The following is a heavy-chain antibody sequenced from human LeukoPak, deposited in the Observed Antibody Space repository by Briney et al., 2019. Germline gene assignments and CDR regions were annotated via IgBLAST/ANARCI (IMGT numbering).Heavy chain of an antibody. CDR3: ARHVIGTSQFDT. D-gene: IGHD1-26*01. J-gene: IGHJ5*02. CDR2: ISYTVRT. Sequence: SETLSLTCTVSGGSISTGNVYRGWVRLPPGKGLEWIAYISYTVRTYYNPSLQSRVAISIDTTKNQFSLSLNSVSDADTAVYYCARHVIGTSQFDTWGQGTLFTASS. V-gene: IGHV4-39*01. CDR1: GGSISTGNVY.